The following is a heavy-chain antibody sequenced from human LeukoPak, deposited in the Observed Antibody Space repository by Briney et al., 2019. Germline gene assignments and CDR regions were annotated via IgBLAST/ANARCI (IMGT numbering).Heavy chain of an antibody. Sequence: PGGSLRLSCAASGFTFSSYEMNWVRQAPGKGLEWVSFISSSGSTIYYADSVKGRFTISRDNAKNSLYLQMNSLRAEDTAIYYCARAGRYFDYWGQGTLVTVSS. CDR1: GFTFSSYE. J-gene: IGHJ4*02. CDR3: ARAGRYFDY. V-gene: IGHV3-48*03. CDR2: ISSSGSTI.